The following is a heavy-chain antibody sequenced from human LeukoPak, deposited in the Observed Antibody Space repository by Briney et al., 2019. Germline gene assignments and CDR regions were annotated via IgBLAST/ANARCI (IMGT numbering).Heavy chain of an antibody. J-gene: IGHJ4*02. Sequence: SETLSLTCAVYGGSFSGYYWSWIRQPPGKGLEWIGSIYYSGSTYYNPSLKSRITISVDTSKNHFSLRLSSVTAADTAVYYCARDFSQSWYYYDSSGYRLGYYFDYWGQGTLVTVSS. D-gene: IGHD3-22*01. CDR3: ARDFSQSWYYYDSSGYRLGYYFDY. V-gene: IGHV4-34*01. CDR2: IYYSGST. CDR1: GGSFSGYY.